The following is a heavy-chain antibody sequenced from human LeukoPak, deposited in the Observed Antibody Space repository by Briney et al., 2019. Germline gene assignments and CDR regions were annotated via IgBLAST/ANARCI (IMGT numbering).Heavy chain of an antibody. D-gene: IGHD5-12*01. CDR2: ISGSGGST. J-gene: IGHJ5*02. Sequence: GGSLRLSCTTSGFTLSSYGMTCVRQAPGKGLEWVSAISGSGGSTYYADSVKGRFTISRDNSKNTLYLQMNSLRAEDTAVYYCAKEQRGYTGYAVGSWFDPWGQGTLVTVSS. CDR3: AKEQRGYTGYAVGSWFDP. CDR1: GFTLSSYG. V-gene: IGHV3-23*01.